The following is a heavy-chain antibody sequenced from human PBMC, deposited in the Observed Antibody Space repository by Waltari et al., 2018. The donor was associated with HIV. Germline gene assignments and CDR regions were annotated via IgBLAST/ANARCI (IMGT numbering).Heavy chain of an antibody. V-gene: IGHV4-34*01. CDR1: VRFFSGYY. CDR2: INHSGSI. D-gene: IGHD7-27*01. J-gene: IGHJ6*02. Sequence: QLRLQQWGAGLLKPSESLSPTCAVYVRFFSGYYWSGIRQPPGKGLECIGEINHSGSINYNPSLKSRVIISLDRYKDQFSLKLTSVTAADTALYYCARGSWGSGMDVWGLGTTVIVSS. CDR3: ARGSWGSGMDV.